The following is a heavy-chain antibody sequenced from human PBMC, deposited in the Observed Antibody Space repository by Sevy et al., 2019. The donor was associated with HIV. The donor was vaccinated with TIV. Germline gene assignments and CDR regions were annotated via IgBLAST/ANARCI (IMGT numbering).Heavy chain of an antibody. CDR1: GGSFSGYY. J-gene: IGHJ6*02. Sequence: SEIVSLTCAVYGGSFSGYYWSWIRQPPGKGLEWIGEINHSGSTNYNPSLKSRVTISVDTSKNQFSLKLSSVTAPDTAVYYCARGLTVIVVVVAATDYYYGMDVWGQGTTVTVSS. V-gene: IGHV4-34*01. CDR3: ARGLTVIVVVVAATDYYYGMDV. D-gene: IGHD2-15*01. CDR2: INHSGST.